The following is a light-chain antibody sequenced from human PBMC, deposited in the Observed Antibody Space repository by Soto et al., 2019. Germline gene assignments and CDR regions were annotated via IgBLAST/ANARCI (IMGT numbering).Light chain of an antibody. CDR3: QQYYSTPWT. V-gene: IGKV4-1*01. J-gene: IGKJ1*01. CDR2: WAS. CDR1: QSVLYSSSNKNY. Sequence: DIVMTQSPDSLAVSLGERATINCKSSQSVLYSSSNKNYLAWYQQKPGQPPRLLIYWASTRESGVPDRFSGSGSGTDFTLTISSLQADDVAVYYCQQYYSTPWTFGQGTKVDIK.